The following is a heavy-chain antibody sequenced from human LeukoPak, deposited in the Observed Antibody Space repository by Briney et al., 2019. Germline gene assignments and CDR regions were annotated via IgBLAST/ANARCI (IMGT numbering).Heavy chain of an antibody. J-gene: IGHJ4*02. CDR1: GGTFSSYT. D-gene: IGHD3-3*01. CDR2: IIPILGIA. Sequence: SVKVSCKASGGTFSSYTISWVRQAPGQGLEWMGRIIPILGIANYAQKFQGRVTITADKSTSTAYMELSSLRSEDTAVYYCARDPGYDFWSRYPYIDYWGQGTLVTVSS. CDR3: ARDPGYDFWSRYPYIDY. V-gene: IGHV1-69*04.